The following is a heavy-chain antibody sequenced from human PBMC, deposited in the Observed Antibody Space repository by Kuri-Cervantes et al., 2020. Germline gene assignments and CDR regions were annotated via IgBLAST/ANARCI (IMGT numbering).Heavy chain of an antibody. V-gene: IGHV3-7*01. CDR3: AREGRRGYSGYGNPDYYYAMDV. J-gene: IGHJ6*02. CDR1: GFTFSTYW. D-gene: IGHD5-12*01. Sequence: GGSLRLSCAASGFTFSTYWMSWVRQAPGKGLGRVANIKQDGSEKYYVDSVKGRFTISRDNAKKSLYLQMNSLRAEDTAVFYCAREGRRGYSGYGNPDYYYAMDVWGQGTTVTVSS. CDR2: IKQDGSEK.